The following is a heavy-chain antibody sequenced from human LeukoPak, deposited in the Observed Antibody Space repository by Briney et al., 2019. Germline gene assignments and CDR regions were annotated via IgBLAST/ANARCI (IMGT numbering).Heavy chain of an antibody. J-gene: IGHJ4*02. Sequence: PGGSLRLSCAASGFNFSNYGIQWVRQAPGRGLEWVAVILFDGTNKYYADSMKGRFTISRDNSKNTLYLQMNSQRAEDTAVYYCAKDKGGITYAFDSWGQGTLVTVSA. CDR2: ILFDGTNK. CDR3: AKDKGGITYAFDS. D-gene: IGHD1-1*01. CDR1: GFNFSNYG. V-gene: IGHV3-33*06.